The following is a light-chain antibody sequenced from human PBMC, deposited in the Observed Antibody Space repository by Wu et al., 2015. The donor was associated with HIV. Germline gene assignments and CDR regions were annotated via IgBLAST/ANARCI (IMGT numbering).Light chain of an antibody. V-gene: IGKV3-20*01. J-gene: IGKJ4*01. CDR3: QQYSDSPALT. CDR2: GAS. CDR1: QSVSSN. Sequence: SCRASQSVSSNLAWYQQKPGQPPRLLIYGASNRATGIPDRFRGSGSETDFTLTISGLEPEDFAVYYCQQYSDSPALTFGGGTKVEIK.